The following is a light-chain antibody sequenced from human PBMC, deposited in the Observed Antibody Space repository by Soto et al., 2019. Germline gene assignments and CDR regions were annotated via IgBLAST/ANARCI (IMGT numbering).Light chain of an antibody. CDR2: GTS. J-gene: IGKJ4*01. V-gene: IGKV3-15*01. CDR3: QQYNEWPLT. Sequence: VMTQSPATLSVSPGERATLSCRASQSVNDNLAWYQHKPGQAPRLLIYGTSIMSTGIPARFSGSGSETEFTLTIGSLQYEDFEVYYCQQYNEWPLTLGGGTKVDIK. CDR1: QSVNDN.